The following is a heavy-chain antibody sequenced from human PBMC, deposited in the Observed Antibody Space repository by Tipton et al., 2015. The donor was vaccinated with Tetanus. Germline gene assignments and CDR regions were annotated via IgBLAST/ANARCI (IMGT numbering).Heavy chain of an antibody. CDR3: ACGSGYFDSSYHSPLDF. V-gene: IGHV4-59*01. D-gene: IGHD3-22*01. CDR2: TFYSDIN. CDR1: GGSFSGFY. J-gene: IGHJ4*02. Sequence: TLSLTCAVSGGSFSGFYWSWIRQPPGKGLEWIGYTFYSDINNYNPSLRSRVSISVDTAKNQFSLRLASVTAADTAVYYCACGSGYFDSSYHSPLDFWGRGTLVTVSS.